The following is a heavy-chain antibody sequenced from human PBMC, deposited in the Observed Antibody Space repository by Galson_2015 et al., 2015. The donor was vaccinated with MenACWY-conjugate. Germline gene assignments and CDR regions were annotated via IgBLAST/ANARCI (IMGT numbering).Heavy chain of an antibody. CDR1: GFTFSNYL. V-gene: IGHV3-23*01. CDR2: ISASGDTT. CDR3: ARRPTTSWYGFDF. J-gene: IGHJ6*02. D-gene: IGHD5-12*01. Sequence: SLRLSCAASGFTFSNYLMNWVRQAPGKGLEWVSLISASGDTTYYEDSVKGRFSISRDNSKNTLYLQMNSLRAEDTAIYYCARRPTTSWYGFDFWGQGTTVTVSS.